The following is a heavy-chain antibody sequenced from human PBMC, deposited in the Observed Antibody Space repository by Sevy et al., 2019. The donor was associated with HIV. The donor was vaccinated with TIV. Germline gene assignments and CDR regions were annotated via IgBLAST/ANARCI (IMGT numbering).Heavy chain of an antibody. CDR1: GFNFRSYD. D-gene: IGHD6-19*01. V-gene: IGHV1-8*02. CDR2: MNTNTGNT. J-gene: IGHJ6*02. CDR3: ARVSGWDLRYGLDV. Sequence: ASVKVSCEASGFNFRSYDIYWVRQAPGQGLEWMGWMNTNTGNTGFAQKFQGRVTMTRNSSISTAYIELSNLRSEDTAVYYCARVSGWDLRYGLDVWAQATTVTVSS.